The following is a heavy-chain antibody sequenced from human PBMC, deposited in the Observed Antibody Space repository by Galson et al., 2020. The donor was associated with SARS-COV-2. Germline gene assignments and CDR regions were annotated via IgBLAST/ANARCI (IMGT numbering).Heavy chain of an antibody. D-gene: IGHD3-10*01. CDR2: IYYSGST. CDR3: ARDYYGSGSPFDP. Sequence: SETLSLTCTVSGGSISSGGYYWSWIRQHPGKGLEWIGYIYYSGSTYYNPSLKSRVTISVDTSKNQFSLKLSSVTAADTAVYYCARDYYGSGSPFDPWGQGTLVTVSS. J-gene: IGHJ5*02. CDR1: GGSISSGGYY. V-gene: IGHV4-31*03.